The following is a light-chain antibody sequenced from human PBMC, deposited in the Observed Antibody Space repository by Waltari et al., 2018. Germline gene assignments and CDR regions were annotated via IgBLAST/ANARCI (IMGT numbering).Light chain of an antibody. CDR2: WAS. V-gene: IGKV4-1*01. CDR1: QSVFYSSNNKNS. Sequence: DIVMTQSPDSLAVSLGERATINCKSSQSVFYSSNNKNSLAWYQQKPGQSIKWLIYWASTRGSGVPDRFSGSGSGTEFTLTSSSLQAEDVAVYHCQQYYSTPLTFGGGTKVEIK. CDR3: QQYYSTPLT. J-gene: IGKJ4*01.